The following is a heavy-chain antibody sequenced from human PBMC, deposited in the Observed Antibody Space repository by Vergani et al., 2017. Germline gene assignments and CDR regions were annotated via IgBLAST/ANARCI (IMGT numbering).Heavy chain of an antibody. Sequence: QVQLVQSGAEVKKPGSSVKVSCKASGGTFSSYAISWVRQAPGQGLEWMGGIIPIFGPANYAQKFQGRVTITADESTSTAYMELGSLRAEATAVYYCAGGQQLVLSSLFDPWGQGTLVTVSS. CDR2: IIPIFGPA. CDR1: GGTFSSYA. CDR3: AGGQQLVLSSLFDP. J-gene: IGHJ5*02. D-gene: IGHD6-13*01. V-gene: IGHV1-69*01.